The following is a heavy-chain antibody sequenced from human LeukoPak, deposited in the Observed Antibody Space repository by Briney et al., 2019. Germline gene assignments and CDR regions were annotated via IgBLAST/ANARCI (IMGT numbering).Heavy chain of an antibody. D-gene: IGHD6-19*01. J-gene: IGHJ4*02. V-gene: IGHV4-39*01. CDR3: ARRVVAGTTVDF. Sequence: SETLSLTCTVSGGSISSPNSYWGWIRQPPGKGLEWIGSIFYDGTTYYNLSLKSRVTISVDTSKSQFSLTLRSVTAADTAVYHCARRVVAGTTVDFWGQGNLVTVSS. CDR2: IFYDGTT. CDR1: GGSISSPNSY.